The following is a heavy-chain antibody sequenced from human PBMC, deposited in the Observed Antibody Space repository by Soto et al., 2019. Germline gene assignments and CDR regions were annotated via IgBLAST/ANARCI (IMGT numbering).Heavy chain of an antibody. V-gene: IGHV1-18*01. CDR1: GYTFTSYG. CDR2: ISAYNGNT. D-gene: IGHD2-15*01. CDR3: ARDLDIVVVVDATGDRYYGMDV. J-gene: IGHJ6*02. Sequence: ASVKVSCKASGYTFTSYGISWVRQAPGQGLEWMGWISAYNGNTNYAQKLQGRVTMTTDTSTSTAYMEMRSLRSDDTAVYYCARDLDIVVVVDATGDRYYGMDVWGQGTTVTVSS.